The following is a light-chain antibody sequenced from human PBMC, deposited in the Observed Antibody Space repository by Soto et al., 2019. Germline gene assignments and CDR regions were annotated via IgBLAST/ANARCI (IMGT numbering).Light chain of an antibody. Sequence: EIVLTQSPGTLSLSPGERATLSCRASQSVSNNYLAWYHQKPGRAPRLVISGASSRATGIPDKFSGSGSGTDFHRTISRQEPEDCAVSYCQQYGTTPWTFGQGTTVEFK. CDR3: QQYGTTPWT. CDR1: QSVSNNY. V-gene: IGKV3-20*01. J-gene: IGKJ1*01. CDR2: GAS.